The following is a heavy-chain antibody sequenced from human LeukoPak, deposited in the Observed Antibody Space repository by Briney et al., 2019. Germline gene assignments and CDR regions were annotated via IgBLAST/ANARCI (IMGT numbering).Heavy chain of an antibody. CDR3: AGDLRGSRDY. V-gene: IGHV3-74*01. J-gene: IGHJ4*02. D-gene: IGHD2-15*01. CDR2: INPDGSRT. Sequence: GGSLRLSCAASGFTFSTYWVHWVRQAPGKGLVWVSRINPDGSRTDYADSVKGRFTISRDNAKNTLYLQMNSLRAEDTAVYFCAGDLRGSRDYWGQGTLVTVSS. CDR1: GFTFSTYW.